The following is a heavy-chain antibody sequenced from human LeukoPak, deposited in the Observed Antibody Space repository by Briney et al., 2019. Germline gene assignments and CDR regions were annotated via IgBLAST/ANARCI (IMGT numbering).Heavy chain of an antibody. CDR3: ARGPYSKYYYYYGMDV. J-gene: IGHJ6*02. Sequence: SVNVSFKASGGTFSSYAISWVRQAPGQGLEWMGGIIPIFGTANYAQKFQGRVTITADESTSTAYMELSSLRSEDTAVYYCARGPYSKYYYYYGMDVWGQGTTVTVSS. CDR1: GGTFSSYA. CDR2: IIPIFGTA. D-gene: IGHD4-11*01. V-gene: IGHV1-69*13.